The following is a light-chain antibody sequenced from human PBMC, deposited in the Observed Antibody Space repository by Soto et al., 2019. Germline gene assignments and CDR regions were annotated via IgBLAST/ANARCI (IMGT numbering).Light chain of an antibody. CDR3: QQRSNCPWT. J-gene: IGKJ1*01. CDR1: QSVRNQ. Sequence: ELVLTQSPATLSLSPGERATISCRASQSVRNQLAWYQQKPGQAPRLLIYDSSNRATGIPGRFSGSGSGTYFTLTISSLEPEDFAVYYCQQRSNCPWTFGQGTKVESK. CDR2: DSS. V-gene: IGKV3-11*01.